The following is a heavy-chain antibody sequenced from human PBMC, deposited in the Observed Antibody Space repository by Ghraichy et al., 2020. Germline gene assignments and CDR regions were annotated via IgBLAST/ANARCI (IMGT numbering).Heavy chain of an antibody. CDR2: IYYSGST. CDR3: AREGDSSSSIGDHDAFDI. D-gene: IGHD6-6*01. V-gene: IGHV4-61*01. J-gene: IGHJ3*02. Sequence: SETLSLTCTVSGGSVSSGSYYWSWIRQPPGKGLEWIGYIYYSGSTNYNPSLKSRVTISVDTSKNQFSLKLSSVTAADTAVYYCAREGDSSSSIGDHDAFDIWGQGTMVTVSS. CDR1: GGSVSSGSYY.